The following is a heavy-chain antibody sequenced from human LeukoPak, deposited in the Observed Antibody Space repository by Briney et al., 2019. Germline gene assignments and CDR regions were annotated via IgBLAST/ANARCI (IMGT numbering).Heavy chain of an antibody. D-gene: IGHD2-2*03. V-gene: IGHV3-23*01. Sequence: GGSLRLSCAASGFTFSTFAMSWVRQAPGKGLEWVSTISSSGSGTYYADSVKGRFTISRDNAKNSLYLQMSSLRAEDTAVYCAIWMGNNADFTGPIDYWGQGTLVTVSS. CDR3: AIWMGNNADFTGPIDY. J-gene: IGHJ4*02. CDR1: GFTFSTFA. CDR2: ISSSGSGT.